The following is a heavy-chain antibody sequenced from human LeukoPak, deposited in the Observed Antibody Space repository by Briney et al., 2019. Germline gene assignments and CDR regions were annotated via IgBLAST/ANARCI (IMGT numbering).Heavy chain of an antibody. CDR2: IYNSRST. CDR3: ARRNVLTEGEAFVI. J-gene: IGHJ3*02. D-gene: IGHD3-9*01. CDR1: GGSTSSYY. Sequence: SETLSLTCTVSGGSTSSYYWTWIRQPPGEGLEWIGYIYNSRSTNYNPSLNSRVTISADASKNQFSLKLNSVTAADTAVYYCARRNVLTEGEAFVIWGQGTMVTDSS. V-gene: IGHV4-59*08.